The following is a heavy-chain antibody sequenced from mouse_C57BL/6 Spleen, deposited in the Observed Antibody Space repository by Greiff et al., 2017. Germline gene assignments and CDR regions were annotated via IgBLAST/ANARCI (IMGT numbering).Heavy chain of an antibody. J-gene: IGHJ3*01. CDR2: IYPGSGST. Sequence: QVQLQQPGAELVKPGASVKMSCKASGYTFTSYWITWVKQRPGQGLEWIGDIYPGSGSTNYNEKFKSKATLTVDTSSSTAYMQLSSLTSEDSAVYYCARQYYGSSSWSAYWGQGTLVTVSA. V-gene: IGHV1-55*01. D-gene: IGHD1-1*01. CDR3: ARQYYGSSSWSAY. CDR1: GYTFTSYW.